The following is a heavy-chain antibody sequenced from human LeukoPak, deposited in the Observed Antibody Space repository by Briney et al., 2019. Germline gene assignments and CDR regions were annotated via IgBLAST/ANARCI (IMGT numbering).Heavy chain of an antibody. Sequence: PGGSLRLSCAASGFTFSSYSMNWVRQAPGKGLEWVSSISSSSSYIYYADSVKGRFTISRDNAKNSLYLQMNSLRAEDTAVYYCAVSWDRVVVTTYWGQGTLVTVSS. CDR2: ISSSSSYI. V-gene: IGHV3-21*01. CDR3: AVSWDRVVVTTY. CDR1: GFTFSSYS. J-gene: IGHJ4*02. D-gene: IGHD2-21*02.